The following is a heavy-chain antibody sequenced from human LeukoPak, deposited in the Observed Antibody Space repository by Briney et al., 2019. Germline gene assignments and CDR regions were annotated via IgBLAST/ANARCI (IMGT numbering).Heavy chain of an antibody. D-gene: IGHD4-11*01. CDR3: ASYSNYLSDY. CDR2: ISSSSSTI. J-gene: IGHJ4*02. CDR1: GFTFSSYS. Sequence: PGGSLRLSCAASGFTFSSYSMNWVRQAPGKGLEWVSYISSSSSTIYYADSVKGRFTISRDNAKNSLYLQMNSLRAEDTAVYYCASYSNYLSDYWGQGTLVTVSS. V-gene: IGHV3-48*04.